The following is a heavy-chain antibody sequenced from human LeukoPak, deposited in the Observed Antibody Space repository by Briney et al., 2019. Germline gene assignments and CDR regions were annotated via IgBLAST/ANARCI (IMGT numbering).Heavy chain of an antibody. J-gene: IGHJ4*02. V-gene: IGHV1-2*02. CDR1: VYTFTGYY. CDR2: INPNSGGT. CDR3: ARARGSYRYQDY. Sequence: ASVKVSCKASVYTFTGYYMHWVRQAPGQALEWMGWINPNSGGTNYAQKFQCRVTMTRDTSISTAYMELSRLRSDDTAVYYCARARGSYRYQDYWGQGTLVTVSS. D-gene: IGHD3-16*02.